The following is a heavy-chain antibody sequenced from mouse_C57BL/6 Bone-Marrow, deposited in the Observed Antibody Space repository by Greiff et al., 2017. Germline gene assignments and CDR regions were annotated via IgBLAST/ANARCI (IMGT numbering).Heavy chain of an antibody. D-gene: IGHD1-1*01. Sequence: VQGVESGPELVKPGASVKLSCKASGYTFTSYDINWVKQRPGQGLEWIGWLYPRDGSTKYNEKFKGKATLTVDTSSSTAYMELHSLTSEDSAVYFCARLEFDGSSGDWYFDVWGTGTTVTVSS. CDR1: GYTFTSYD. CDR2: LYPRDGST. V-gene: IGHV1-85*01. J-gene: IGHJ1*03. CDR3: ARLEFDGSSGDWYFDV.